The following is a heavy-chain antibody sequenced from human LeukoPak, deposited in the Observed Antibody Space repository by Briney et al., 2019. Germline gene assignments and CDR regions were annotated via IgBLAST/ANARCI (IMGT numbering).Heavy chain of an antibody. CDR3: ASGGYGDYVTGYYYYYMDV. Sequence: GASVKVSCKASGYTFTSYGISWVRQAPGQGLEWMGWISAYNGNTNYAQKLQGRVTMTTDTSTSTAYMELRSLRSDDTAVYYCASGGYGDYVTGYYYYYMDVWGKGTTVTISS. CDR1: GYTFTSYG. CDR2: ISAYNGNT. V-gene: IGHV1-18*01. J-gene: IGHJ6*03. D-gene: IGHD4-17*01.